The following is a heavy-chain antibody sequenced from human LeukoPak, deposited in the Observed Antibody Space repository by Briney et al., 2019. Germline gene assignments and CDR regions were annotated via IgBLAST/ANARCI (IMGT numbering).Heavy chain of an antibody. CDR1: GGSISSYY. J-gene: IGHJ4*02. V-gene: IGHV4-59*01. CDR3: AREVGYCSGGSCYSYFDY. CDR2: IYYSGSN. Sequence: SETLSLTCTVSGGSISSYYWSWIRQPPGKGLEWIGYIYYSGSNNYNASLTNRVTISVDTSKNQFSLKLSSVTAADTAVYYCAREVGYCSGGSCYSYFDYWGQGTLVTVSS. D-gene: IGHD2-15*01.